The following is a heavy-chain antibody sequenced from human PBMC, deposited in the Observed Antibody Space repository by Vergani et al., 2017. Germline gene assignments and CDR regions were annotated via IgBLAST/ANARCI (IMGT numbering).Heavy chain of an antibody. CDR2: ISSSGSTI. CDR3: ARVKGILTGFYYYGMDV. V-gene: IGHV3-48*03. CDR1: GFTFSSYE. J-gene: IGHJ6*02. D-gene: IGHD3-9*01. Sequence: EVQLVESGGGLVQPGGSLRLSCAASGFTFSSYEMNWVRQAPGKGLEWVSYISSSGSTIYYADSVKGRFTISRDNAKNSLYLQMNSLRAVDTAVYYCARVKGILTGFYYYGMDVWGQGTTVTVSS.